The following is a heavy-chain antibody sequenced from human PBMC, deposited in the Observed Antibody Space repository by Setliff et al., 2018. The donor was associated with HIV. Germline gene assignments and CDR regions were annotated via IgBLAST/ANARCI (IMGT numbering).Heavy chain of an antibody. CDR1: GYTFNSYS. Sequence: ASVKVSCKASGYTFNSYSMSWVRQAPGQGLEWMGWISADSGNTNYAQKFQGRVTMTTDTSTSTAYMEVRSLRSDDSAVYYCARGRGVVTTWGRTGTFDYLGQGTLVTGSS. CDR2: ISADSGNT. CDR3: ARGRGVVTTWGRTGTFDY. V-gene: IGHV1-18*01. J-gene: IGHJ4*02. D-gene: IGHD3-10*01.